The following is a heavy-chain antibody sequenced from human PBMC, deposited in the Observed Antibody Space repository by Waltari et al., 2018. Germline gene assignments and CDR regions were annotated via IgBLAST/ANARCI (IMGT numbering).Heavy chain of an antibody. CDR1: GDSVSRNDIA. CDR3: ARGDWHLDF. CDR2: TKYRSKWNS. Sequence: QVHLQQSGPRLVRPSQTLSLTCVIFGDSVSRNDIAWAWLRQAPSRGLEFLGRTKYRSKWNSDYTESAKDRVNIYGDTSKNQFTLLLNSVTPEDTAVYYCARGDWHLDFWAQGALVTVSS. J-gene: IGHJ4*02. D-gene: IGHD3-9*01. V-gene: IGHV6-1*01.